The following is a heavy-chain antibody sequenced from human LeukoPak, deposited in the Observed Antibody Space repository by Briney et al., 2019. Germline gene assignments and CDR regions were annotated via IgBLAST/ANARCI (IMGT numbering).Heavy chain of an antibody. Sequence: PGGSLRLSCVASGFTFSISSMSWVRQAPGKGLEWVASIGTTSSYIYYADSAKGRFTISRDNAKNSLYLQMNSLRAEDTAVYYCARVPADYWGQGTLVTVSS. CDR3: ARVPADY. CDR2: IGTTSSYI. V-gene: IGHV3-21*01. J-gene: IGHJ4*02. CDR1: GFTFSISS.